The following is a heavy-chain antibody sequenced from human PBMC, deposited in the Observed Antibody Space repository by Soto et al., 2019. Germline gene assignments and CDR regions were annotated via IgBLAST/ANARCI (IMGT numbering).Heavy chain of an antibody. CDR3: ARDQMAGAAAALFDP. V-gene: IGHV4-30-4*01. CDR2: IYYSGST. Sequence: SETLSLTCTVSGGSFSSGDYYWSWIRQPPGKGLEWIGYIYYSGSTYYNPSLKSRVTISEDTSKNQFSLKLSSVTAADTAVYYCARDQMAGAAAALFDPWGQGTLVTVSS. J-gene: IGHJ5*02. D-gene: IGHD6-13*01. CDR1: GGSFSSGDYY.